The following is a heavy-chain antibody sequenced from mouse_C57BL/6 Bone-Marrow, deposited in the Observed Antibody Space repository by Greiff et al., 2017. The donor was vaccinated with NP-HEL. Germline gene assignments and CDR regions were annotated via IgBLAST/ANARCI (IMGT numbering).Heavy chain of an antibody. V-gene: IGHV14-3*01. CDR3: ASRGRGDYFDC. J-gene: IGHJ2*01. CDR1: GFNFTNTY. CDR2: IDPANGNT. Sequence: VQLQQSVAELVRPGASVKLSCTASGFNFTNTYMHWVKQRPEQGLEWIGRIDPANGNTKYAPKFQGKATMTADTSSNTAYLQLSSLTSEDAAIYYCASRGRGDYFDCWGQGTTLTVSS.